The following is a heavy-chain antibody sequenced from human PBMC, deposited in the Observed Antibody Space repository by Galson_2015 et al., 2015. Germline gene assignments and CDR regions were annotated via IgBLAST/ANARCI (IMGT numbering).Heavy chain of an antibody. CDR3: AREEGSGCPDY. J-gene: IGHJ4*02. CDR2: ISAYNGNT. Sequence: SVKVSCKASGYTFTSYGISWVRHAPGQGLEWMGWISAYNGNTNYAQKLQGRVTMTTDTSTSTDYMELRSLRSDDTAVYYCAREEGSGCPDYWGQGTLVTVSS. CDR1: GYTFTSYG. D-gene: IGHD6-19*01. V-gene: IGHV1-18*04.